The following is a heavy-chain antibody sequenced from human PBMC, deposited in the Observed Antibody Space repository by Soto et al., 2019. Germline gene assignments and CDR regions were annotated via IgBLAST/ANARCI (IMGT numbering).Heavy chain of an antibody. CDR3: ARGSVVAAV. V-gene: IGHV4-34*01. CDR2: INPSGSA. Sequence: QVQLQQWGAGLLKPSETLSLTCGVSGGALSGYYWTWIRQPPGKGLEWIGEINPSGSANYNPSLEIRVTLSVDTSRTHFSLSLKSVTAADTAVSFCARGSVVAAVWGQCIQVIVSS. J-gene: IGHJ1*01. CDR1: GGALSGYY. D-gene: IGHD2-15*01.